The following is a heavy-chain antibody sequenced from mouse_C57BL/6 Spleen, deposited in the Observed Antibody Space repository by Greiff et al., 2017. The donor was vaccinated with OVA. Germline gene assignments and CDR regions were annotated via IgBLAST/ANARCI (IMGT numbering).Heavy chain of an antibody. Sequence: VQLKESGAELVKPGASVKISCKASGYAFSSYWMNWVKQRPGKGLEWIGQIYPGDGDTNYNGKFKGKATLTADKSSSTAYMQLSSLTSEDSAVYFCARGEVYDGYYYAMDYWGQGTSVTVSS. CDR1: GYAFSSYW. V-gene: IGHV1-80*01. CDR2: IYPGDGDT. CDR3: ARGEVYDGYYYAMDY. D-gene: IGHD2-3*01. J-gene: IGHJ4*01.